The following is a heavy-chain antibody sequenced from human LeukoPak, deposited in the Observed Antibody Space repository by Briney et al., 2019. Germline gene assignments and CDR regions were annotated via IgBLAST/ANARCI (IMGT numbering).Heavy chain of an antibody. J-gene: IGHJ4*02. CDR3: TRSFPGIVGAADF. Sequence: SETLSLTCTVSGGSIISYYWSWIRQSPGKGLEWIGYIHSSGETNYNPTFKRRDTISVDTSKNKFSLNVNSMAAADTGVYYCTRSFPGIVGAADFWGQGTLVTVSS. CDR2: IHSSGET. D-gene: IGHD1-26*01. CDR1: GGSIISYY. V-gene: IGHV4-59*01.